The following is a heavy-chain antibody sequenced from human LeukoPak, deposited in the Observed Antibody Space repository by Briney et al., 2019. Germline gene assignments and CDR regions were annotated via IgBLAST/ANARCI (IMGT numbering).Heavy chain of an antibody. Sequence: TGGSLRLSCAASGFTFSSYWMHWVRHAPGKGLVWVSRINSDGSSTSYADSVKGRFTISRDNAKNTLYLQMNSLRAEDTAVYYCSSGNSHAFDIWGQGTMVTVSS. V-gene: IGHV3-74*01. CDR3: SSGNSHAFDI. CDR1: GFTFSSYW. CDR2: INSDGSST. J-gene: IGHJ3*02. D-gene: IGHD4-23*01.